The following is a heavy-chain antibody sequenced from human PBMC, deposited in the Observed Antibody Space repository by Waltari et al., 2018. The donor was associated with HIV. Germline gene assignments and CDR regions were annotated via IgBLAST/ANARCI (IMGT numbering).Heavy chain of an antibody. Sequence: QMQLVQSGGGVVQPGRSLRLSCAASGFTFSNYAMHWVRQTPGKGVGWVAVISYDGTNKYYADSVKDRFTISRDSSKSTLYLQMNSLRAEDTAVYYCARDYYDILTGYCFDYWGQGTLVTVSS. CDR3: ARDYYDILTGYCFDY. V-gene: IGHV3-30-3*01. CDR1: GFTFSNYA. D-gene: IGHD3-9*01. CDR2: ISYDGTNK. J-gene: IGHJ4*02.